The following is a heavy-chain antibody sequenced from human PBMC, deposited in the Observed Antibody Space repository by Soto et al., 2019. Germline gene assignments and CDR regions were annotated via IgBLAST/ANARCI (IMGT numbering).Heavy chain of an antibody. CDR2: IYWDDDK. CDR1: GFSLSTSGVG. CDR3: AHCNSYCSGGTCYSEDYYYYMDV. D-gene: IGHD2-15*01. J-gene: IGHJ6*03. V-gene: IGHV2-5*02. Sequence: QITLKESGPTLVKPTQPLTLTCTFSGFSLSTSGVGVGWIRQPPGKALEWLALIYWDDDKRYSPSLKSRLTITKDTSKNQVVLTMTNMDPVDTATYYCAHCNSYCSGGTCYSEDYYYYMDVWGKGTTVTVSS.